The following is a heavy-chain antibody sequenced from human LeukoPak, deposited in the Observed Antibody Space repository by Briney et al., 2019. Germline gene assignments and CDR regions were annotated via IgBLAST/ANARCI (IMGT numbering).Heavy chain of an antibody. CDR1: GGSFSGYY. D-gene: IGHD2-15*01. V-gene: IGHV4-34*01. J-gene: IGHJ3*02. Sequence: SETLSLTCAVYGGSFSGYYWSWIRQPPGKGLEWIGEINHSGSTNYNPSLKSRVTISVDTSKNQFSLKLSSVTAADTAVYYCARVAWYGSHQGSAFDIWGQGTMVTVSS. CDR3: ARVAWYGSHQGSAFDI. CDR2: INHSGST.